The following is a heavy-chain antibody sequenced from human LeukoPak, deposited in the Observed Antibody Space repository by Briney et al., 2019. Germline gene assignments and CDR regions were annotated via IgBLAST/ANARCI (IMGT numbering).Heavy chain of an antibody. J-gene: IGHJ4*02. D-gene: IGHD6-25*01. CDR1: GYSISNTYY. CDR3: ARNASSGFFDD. V-gene: IGHV4-38-2*02. Sequence: SETLSLTCTVSGYSISNTYYWGWIRQSPGKGLEWIGSIHHSGNRFESGSTHYNPSLRSRVTVSAATSKNQFSLTLSSVTAADTAVYFCARNASSGFFDDWGQGTLVTVSS. CDR2: IHHSGNRFESGST.